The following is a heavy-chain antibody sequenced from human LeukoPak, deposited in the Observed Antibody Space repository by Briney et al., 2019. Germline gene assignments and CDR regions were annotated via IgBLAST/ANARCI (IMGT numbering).Heavy chain of an antibody. V-gene: IGHV3-66*01. CDR2: IYSGGST. CDR3: SSTRNCYGMDV. D-gene: IGHD2-2*01. J-gene: IGHJ6*02. Sequence: GGSLRLSCAASGFTVSSNYMSWVRQAPGKGLEWVSVIYSGGSTYYADSVKGRLTISRDNSKNTLYLQMNSLRAEDTAVYYCSSTRNCYGMDVWGQGTTVTVSS. CDR1: GFTVSSNY.